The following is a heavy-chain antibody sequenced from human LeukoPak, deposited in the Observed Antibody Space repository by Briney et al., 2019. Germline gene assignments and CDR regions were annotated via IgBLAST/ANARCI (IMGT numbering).Heavy chain of an antibody. V-gene: IGHV3-23*01. D-gene: IGHD2-15*01. CDR3: AKAKKYCSGGSCYYFDY. Sequence: GGSLRLSCAASGCTFSSYAKSWVRQAPGKGLEWVSAISGSGGSTYYADSVKGRFTISRDNSKNTLYLQMNSLRAEDTAVYYCAKAKKYCSGGSCYYFDYWGQGTLVTVSS. J-gene: IGHJ4*02. CDR2: ISGSGGST. CDR1: GCTFSSYA.